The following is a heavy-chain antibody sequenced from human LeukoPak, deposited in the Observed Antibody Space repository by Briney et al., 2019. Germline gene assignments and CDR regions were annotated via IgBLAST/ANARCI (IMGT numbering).Heavy chain of an antibody. CDR1: GGSISSSSYY. D-gene: IGHD1-1*01. CDR3: AQSLGSGNWIGNWFDP. Sequence: PSETLSLTCTVSGGSISSSSYYWGWIGQPPGKGLEWIGCIYYSGSTYYNPSLRSRVTISVDTSKNQFSLKLTSVTAADTAIYYCAQSLGSGNWIGNWFDPWGQGTLVTVSS. V-gene: IGHV4-39*01. J-gene: IGHJ5*02. CDR2: IYYSGST.